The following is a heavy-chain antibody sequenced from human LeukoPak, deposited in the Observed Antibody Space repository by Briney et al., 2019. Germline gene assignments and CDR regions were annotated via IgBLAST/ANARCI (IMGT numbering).Heavy chain of an antibody. J-gene: IGHJ5*02. D-gene: IGHD3-10*01. V-gene: IGHV3-20*01. CDR1: GFTFDDYG. Sequence: GGSLRLSCAASGFTFDDYGMSWVRQAPGKGLEWVSGINWNGGSTGYADSVKGRFTISRDNAKNSLYLQMNSLRAEDTALYHCAGDSGSGSSHGNFDPWGQGTLVTVSS. CDR3: AGDSGSGSSHGNFDP. CDR2: INWNGGST.